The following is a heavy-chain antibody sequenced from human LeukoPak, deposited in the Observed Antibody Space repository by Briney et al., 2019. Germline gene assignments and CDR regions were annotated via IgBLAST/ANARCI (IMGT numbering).Heavy chain of an antibody. V-gene: IGHV3-7*01. CDR2: IKQDGSEK. CDR3: ARGGSGSYLEYFQH. J-gene: IGHJ1*01. Sequence: GGSLRLSCAASGFTFSSYWMSWVRQAPGKGLQWVANIKQDGSEKYYVDSVKGRFTISRDNAKKSLYLQMNSLRAEDTAVYYCARGGSGSYLEYFQHWGQGTLVTVSS. CDR1: GFTFSSYW. D-gene: IGHD3-10*01.